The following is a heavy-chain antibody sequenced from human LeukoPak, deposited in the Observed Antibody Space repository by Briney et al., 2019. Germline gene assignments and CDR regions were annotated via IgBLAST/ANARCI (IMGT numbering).Heavy chain of an antibody. CDR2: INPNSGGT. J-gene: IGHJ4*02. CDR1: GYSFSDYF. V-gene: IGHV1-2*02. Sequence: ASVRVSCKASGYSFSDYFMQWVRHAPGQGLEWMGWINPNSGGTSYAQKFQGRVTMTRDTSISTAYMELSRLRSDDTAVYYCARVSSYDILTGYYSVPRYFDYWGQGTLVTVSS. CDR3: ARVSSYDILTGYYSVPRYFDY. D-gene: IGHD3-9*01.